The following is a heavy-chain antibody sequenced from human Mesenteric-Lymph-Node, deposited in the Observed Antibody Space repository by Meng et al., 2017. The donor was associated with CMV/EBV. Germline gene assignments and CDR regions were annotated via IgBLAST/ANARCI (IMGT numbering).Heavy chain of an antibody. CDR3: AKFRSNSIAAATNY. Sequence: GESLKISCAASGFTFSSYGMHWVRQAPGRGLDWVSAISGSGGSTYYADSVKGRFTISRDNSKNTLYLQMNSLRTEDTAVYYCAKFRSNSIAAATNYWGQGTLVTVSS. D-gene: IGHD6-13*01. CDR2: ISGSGGST. CDR1: GFTFSSYG. V-gene: IGHV3-23*01. J-gene: IGHJ4*02.